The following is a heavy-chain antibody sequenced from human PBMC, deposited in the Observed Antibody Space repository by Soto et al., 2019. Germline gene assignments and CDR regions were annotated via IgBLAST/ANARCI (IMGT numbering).Heavy chain of an antibody. CDR1: GFTVSSKY. CDR3: ASHESGGGYWYFAL. CDR2: IYSGGTT. D-gene: IGHD2-15*01. J-gene: IGHJ2*01. V-gene: IGHV3-53*01. Sequence: EVQLVESGGGLIQPGESLRLSCTASGFTVSSKYMSWVRQAPGKGLEWVSVIYSGGTTYYADSVKGRFTISRYNSKNMLYLQMNSLKAEDTAVYYCASHESGGGYWYFALWGRGTLVTVSS.